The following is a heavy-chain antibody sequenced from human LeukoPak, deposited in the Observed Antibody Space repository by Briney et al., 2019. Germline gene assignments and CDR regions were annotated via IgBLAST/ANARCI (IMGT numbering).Heavy chain of an antibody. Sequence: ASVKVSCKASGYTFTGYYMHWVRQAPGQGLEWMGWINPNSGGTNYAQKFQGRVTMTRDTSISTAYKELSRLRSDDTAVYYCARVFSGYDFWSGYLDYWGQGTLVTVSS. J-gene: IGHJ4*02. V-gene: IGHV1-2*02. CDR1: GYTFTGYY. CDR3: ARVFSGYDFWSGYLDY. CDR2: INPNSGGT. D-gene: IGHD3-3*01.